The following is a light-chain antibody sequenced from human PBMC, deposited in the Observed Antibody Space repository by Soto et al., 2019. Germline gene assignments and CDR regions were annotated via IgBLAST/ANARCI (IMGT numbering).Light chain of an antibody. Sequence: EIVMTQSPATLSVSPGERATLSCRASQSVSSNLAWYQQKLGQAPRLLIYGASTRATGIPARFSGSGSGTEFILTISSLQSEDFAVYYCQQYNNWSPLTFGQGTRLEIK. CDR3: QQYNNWSPLT. CDR2: GAS. V-gene: IGKV3D-15*01. CDR1: QSVSSN. J-gene: IGKJ5*01.